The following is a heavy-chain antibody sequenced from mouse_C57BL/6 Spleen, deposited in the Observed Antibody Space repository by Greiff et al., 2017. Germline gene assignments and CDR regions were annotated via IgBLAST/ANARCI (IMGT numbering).Heavy chain of an antibody. J-gene: IGHJ2*01. Sequence: VQLKESGPELVKPGASVKISCKASGYSFTDYNMNWVKQSNGKSLEWIGVINPNYGTTSYNQNFKGKATLTVDHSSSTAYMQLNSLTSEDSAVYYCARGALYYDYDGLDYWGQGTTLTVSS. CDR3: ARGALYYDYDGLDY. V-gene: IGHV1-39*01. CDR1: GYSFTDYN. CDR2: INPNYGTT. D-gene: IGHD2-4*01.